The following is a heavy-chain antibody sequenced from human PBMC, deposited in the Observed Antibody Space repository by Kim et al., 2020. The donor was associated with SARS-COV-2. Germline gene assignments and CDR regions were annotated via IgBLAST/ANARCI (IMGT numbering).Heavy chain of an antibody. Sequence: GGSLRLSCAASGFTFSSYEMNWVRQAPGKGLEWVSYISSSGSTIYYADSVKGRFTISRDNAKNSLYLQMNSLRAEDTAVYYCATIGLRYFDWLLTHDFDYWGQGTLVTVSS. CDR1: GFTFSSYE. CDR2: ISSSGSTI. CDR3: ATIGLRYFDWLLTHDFDY. D-gene: IGHD3-9*01. V-gene: IGHV3-48*03. J-gene: IGHJ4*02.